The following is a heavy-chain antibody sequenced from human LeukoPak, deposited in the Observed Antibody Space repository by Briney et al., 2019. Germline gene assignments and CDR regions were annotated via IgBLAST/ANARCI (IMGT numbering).Heavy chain of an antibody. D-gene: IGHD3-3*01. J-gene: IGHJ6*03. V-gene: IGHV3-7*01. CDR2: IKEDGGQK. CDR3: ARVPKRKTMFGVVPSYMDV. CDR1: GFTSSTYW. Sequence: GGSLRLSCAASGFTSSTYWMSWVRQAPGKGLEWVANIKEDGGQKYYVDSVKGRFTISRDNARSSVYLQMNSLRVEDTAVYYCARVPKRKTMFGVVPSYMDVWGKGTTVTVSS.